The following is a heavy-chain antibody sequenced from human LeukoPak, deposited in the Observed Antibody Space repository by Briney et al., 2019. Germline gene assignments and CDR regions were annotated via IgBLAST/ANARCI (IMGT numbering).Heavy chain of an antibody. J-gene: IGHJ4*02. CDR2: IKQDGSQK. CDR1: GFTFSDYW. CDR3: ARAYDDATDYFDY. Sequence: GGSLRLSCAASGFTFSDYWMSWVRQAPGKGLEWVAIIKQDGSQKYYVNSVKGRFTISRVNAKNSLYLQMNSLRAEDTAVYYCARAYDDATDYFDYWGQGTLVTVSS. D-gene: IGHD5-12*01. V-gene: IGHV3-7*04.